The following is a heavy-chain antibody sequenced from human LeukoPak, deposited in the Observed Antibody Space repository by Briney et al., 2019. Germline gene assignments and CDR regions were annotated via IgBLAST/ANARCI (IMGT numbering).Heavy chain of an antibody. CDR3: AKGDYGDCY. V-gene: IGHV3-23*01. CDR1: GFTFSDYY. D-gene: IGHD4-17*01. Sequence: GGSLRLSCAASGFTFSDYYMAWVRQAPGKGLEWVSAITGSGGSTYYADSVKGRFTISRDNSKNTLYMQMSSLRAEDTAVYYCAKGDYGDCYWGQGTLVTVSS. CDR2: ITGSGGST. J-gene: IGHJ4*02.